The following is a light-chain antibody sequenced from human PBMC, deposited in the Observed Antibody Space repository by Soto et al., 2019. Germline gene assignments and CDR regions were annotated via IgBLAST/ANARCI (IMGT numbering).Light chain of an antibody. CDR3: QQYGTSPWT. Sequence: EIVLTQSPATLSLSPGERATLSCRASQSVNNYLHWYQQKPGQAPRLLIFDASNRATGIPARFSGSGSATDFTLTISSLEPEDLAVYYCQQYGTSPWTFGQGTKV. V-gene: IGKV3-11*01. J-gene: IGKJ1*01. CDR2: DAS. CDR1: QSVNNY.